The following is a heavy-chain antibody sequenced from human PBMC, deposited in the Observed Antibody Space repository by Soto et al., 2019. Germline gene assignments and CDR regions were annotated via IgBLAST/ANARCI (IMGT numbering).Heavy chain of an antibody. D-gene: IGHD2-15*01. CDR1: GGSFSGYY. Sequence: SETLSLTCAVYGGSFSGYYWSWIRQPPGKGLEWIGEINHSGSTNYNPSLKSRVTISVDTSKNQFSLKLSSVTAADTAVYYCARGRLEDIVVVVAASHIPDFDYWGQGTLVTVSS. CDR2: INHSGST. V-gene: IGHV4-34*01. CDR3: ARGRLEDIVVVVAASHIPDFDY. J-gene: IGHJ4*02.